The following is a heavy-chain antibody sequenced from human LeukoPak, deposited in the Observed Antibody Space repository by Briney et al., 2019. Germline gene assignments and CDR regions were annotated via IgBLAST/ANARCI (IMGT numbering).Heavy chain of an antibody. CDR3: ARDGAAAAGFFDY. J-gene: IGHJ4*02. CDR2: IWYDGSNK. CDR1: GFTFSSYG. Sequence: GGSLRLSCAASGFTFSSYGMHWVRQAPGKGLEWVAVIWYDGSNKYYADSVKGRFTISRDNSKNTLYLQMNSLRAEDTAVYYCARDGAAAAGFFDYWGQGTLVTVSS. D-gene: IGHD6-13*01. V-gene: IGHV3-33*01.